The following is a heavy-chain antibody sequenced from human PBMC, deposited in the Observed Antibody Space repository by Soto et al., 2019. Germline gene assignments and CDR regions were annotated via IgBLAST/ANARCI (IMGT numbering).Heavy chain of an antibody. CDR2: ISSSSSYI. J-gene: IGHJ6*02. CDR3: ARDIQSSSWYEVYYYYGMDV. V-gene: IGHV3-21*01. CDR1: GGNFSSYS. D-gene: IGHD6-13*01. Sequence: GGSLRLSCAASGGNFSSYSMNWVRQAPGKGLEWVSSISSSSSYIYYADSVKGRFTISRDNAKNSLYLQMNSLRAEDTAVYYCARDIQSSSWYEVYYYYGMDVWGQGTTVTVSS.